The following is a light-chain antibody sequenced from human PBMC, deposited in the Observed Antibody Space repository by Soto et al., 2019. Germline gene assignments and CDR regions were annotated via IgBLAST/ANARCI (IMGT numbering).Light chain of an antibody. CDR2: EVT. V-gene: IGLV2-14*01. CDR3: LSFTTSITYI. J-gene: IGLJ1*01. CDR1: STDVGSYDY. Sequence: QSVLTQPASVSGSPGQSITISCTGTSTDVGSYDYVSWYQQRPGTAPKLILYEVTNRPSGVSIRFSGSKSGNTASLTITGLQAEDEADYYCLSFTTSITYIFGTGTKLTVL.